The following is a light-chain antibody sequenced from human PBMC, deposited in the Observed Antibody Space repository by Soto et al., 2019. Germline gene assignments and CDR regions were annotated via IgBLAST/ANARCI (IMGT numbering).Light chain of an antibody. CDR3: QQYDTRCT. J-gene: IGKJ1*01. CDR1: QNVNGW. Sequence: DIQMTQSASTLSASVGDRVTITCRASQNVNGWLAWYQQKPGKAPKLLINKASTLESGVPSRFSGRGFGTEFTLTISSLQTDDFATYYCQQYDTRCTFGQGTKVDIK. CDR2: KAS. V-gene: IGKV1-5*03.